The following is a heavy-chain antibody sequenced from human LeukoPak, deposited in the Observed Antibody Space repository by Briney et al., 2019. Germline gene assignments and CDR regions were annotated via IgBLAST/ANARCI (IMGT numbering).Heavy chain of an antibody. V-gene: IGHV4-39*07. Sequence: SETLSLTCTVSGGSISSSSYYWGWIRQPPGTGLEWIGNIYYSGSTYYNPSLKSRVTMSVDTSKNQFSLKLSSVTATDTAVYYCARTGIVGSNYYYYYMDVWGKGTTVTISS. CDR2: IYYSGST. CDR1: GGSISSSSYY. J-gene: IGHJ6*03. CDR3: ARTGIVGSNYYYYYMDV. D-gene: IGHD1-26*01.